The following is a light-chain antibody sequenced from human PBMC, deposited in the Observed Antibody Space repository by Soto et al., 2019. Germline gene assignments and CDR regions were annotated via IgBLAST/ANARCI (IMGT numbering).Light chain of an antibody. Sequence: SYELTQPPSVSVAPGQTARMTCGGNNIGSKRVQWYQHKAGQAPVMVVYEDSDRPSGIPERFSGSNSGNTATLTISRVEAGDEADYYCQVWDRNSDIAVFGNGTKVTV. J-gene: IGLJ1*01. V-gene: IGLV3-21*02. CDR2: EDS. CDR1: NIGSKR. CDR3: QVWDRNSDIAV.